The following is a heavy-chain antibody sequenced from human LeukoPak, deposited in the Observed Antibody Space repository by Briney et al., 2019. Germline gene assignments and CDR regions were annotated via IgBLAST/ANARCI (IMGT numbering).Heavy chain of an antibody. Sequence: GGSLRLSCVASGFTFSSYGMHWVRQAPGKGLEWVATIKQDGSVKYYLDSVKGRLTISRDNAKNSLYLQMNSLRAEDTAVYYCARFANNWFDSWGQGTLVTVSS. CDR3: ARFANNWFDS. V-gene: IGHV3-7*03. CDR1: GFTFSSYG. D-gene: IGHD3-16*01. J-gene: IGHJ5*01. CDR2: IKQDGSVK.